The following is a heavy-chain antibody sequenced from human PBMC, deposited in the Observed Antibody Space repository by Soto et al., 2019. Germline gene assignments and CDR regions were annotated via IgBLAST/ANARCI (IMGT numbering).Heavy chain of an antibody. CDR2: FDPEDGET. Sequence: ASVKVSCKVSGYTLTELSMHWVRQAPGKGLEWMGGFDPEDGETIYAQKFQGRVTMTEDTSTDTAYMELSSLRSEDTAVYYCVTGPTPRGYFDYWGQGTLVTVSS. CDR1: GYTLTELS. V-gene: IGHV1-24*01. D-gene: IGHD2-15*01. J-gene: IGHJ4*02. CDR3: VTGPTPRGYFDY.